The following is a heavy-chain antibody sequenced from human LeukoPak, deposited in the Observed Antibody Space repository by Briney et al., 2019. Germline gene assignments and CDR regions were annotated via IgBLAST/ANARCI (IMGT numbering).Heavy chain of an antibody. D-gene: IGHD3-3*01. Sequence: GGSPRLSCAASGFTFSDYYMSWVRQAPGKGLEWVSYISSSGSTIYYADSVKGRFTISRDNAKNSLYLQMNSLRAEDTAVYYCARGAVGGTIFASYYYFDYWGQGTLVTVSS. CDR2: ISSSGSTI. CDR1: GFTFSDYY. CDR3: ARGAVGGTIFASYYYFDY. J-gene: IGHJ4*02. V-gene: IGHV3-11*01.